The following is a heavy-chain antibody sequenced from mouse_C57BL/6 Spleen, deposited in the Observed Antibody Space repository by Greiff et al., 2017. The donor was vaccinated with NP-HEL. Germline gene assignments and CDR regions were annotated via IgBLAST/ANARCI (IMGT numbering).Heavy chain of an antibody. J-gene: IGHJ3*01. Sequence: QVQLQQPGAELVRPGSSVKLSCKASGYTFTSSWMHWVKQRPIQGLEWIGNIDPSDSETHYNQQLKDKATLTVDKSSRTAYMQLSSLTSEDSAVYFCARRYTGPFAYWGQGTLVTVSA. CDR3: ARRYTGPFAY. CDR1: GYTFTSSW. V-gene: IGHV1-52*01. CDR2: IDPSDSET. D-gene: IGHD4-1*01.